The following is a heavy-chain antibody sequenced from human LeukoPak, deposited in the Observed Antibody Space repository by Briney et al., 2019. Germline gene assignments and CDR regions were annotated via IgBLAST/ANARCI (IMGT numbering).Heavy chain of an antibody. CDR2: ISAYNGNT. CDR1: GYTFTSYG. Sequence: GASVKVSCKASGYTFTSYGISWVRQAPGQGLEWMGWISAYNGNTNYAQKLQGRVTMTTDTSTSTAYMELRSLRSDDTAVYYCASLRGVRSYGSGNYYYYYYMDVWGKGTTVTVSS. D-gene: IGHD3-10*01. V-gene: IGHV1-18*01. J-gene: IGHJ6*03. CDR3: ASLRGVRSYGSGNYYYYYYMDV.